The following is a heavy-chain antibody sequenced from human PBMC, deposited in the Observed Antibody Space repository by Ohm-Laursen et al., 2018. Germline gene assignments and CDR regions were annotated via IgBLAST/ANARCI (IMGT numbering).Heavy chain of an antibody. CDR3: ARERGNMDV. CDR2: IYYSGST. CDR1: GGSISSYY. Sequence: GTLSLTCTVSGGSISSYYWSWIRQPPGKGLEWIGYIYYSGSTNYNPSLKSRVTISVDTSKNQFSLKLSSVTAADTAVYYCARERGNMDVWGQGTTVTVSS. V-gene: IGHV4-59*01. J-gene: IGHJ6*02.